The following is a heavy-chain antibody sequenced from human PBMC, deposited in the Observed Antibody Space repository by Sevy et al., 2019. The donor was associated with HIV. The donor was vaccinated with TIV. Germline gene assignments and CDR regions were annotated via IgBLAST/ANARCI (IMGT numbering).Heavy chain of an antibody. CDR3: ARDRGPATSRYCSSTSCYGYYYYGMDV. CDR2: INPSGGST. J-gene: IGHJ6*02. V-gene: IGHV1-46*03. D-gene: IGHD2-2*01. Sequence: ASVKVSCKASGYTFTSYYMHWVRRAPGQGLEWMGIINPSGGSTSYAQKFQGRVTMTRDTSTSTVYMELSSLRSEDTAVYYCARDRGPATSRYCSSTSCYGYYYYGMDVWGQGTTVTVSS. CDR1: GYTFTSYY.